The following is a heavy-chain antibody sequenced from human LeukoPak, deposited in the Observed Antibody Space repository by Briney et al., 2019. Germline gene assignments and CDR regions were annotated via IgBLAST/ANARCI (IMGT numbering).Heavy chain of an antibody. CDR3: ATVEMATSWPYYYCMDG. D-gene: IGHD5-24*01. J-gene: IGHJ6*03. CDR1: GFTFSSYS. CDR2: ISSSSSYI. V-gene: IGHV3-21*01. Sequence: PGGSLRLSCAASGFTFSSYSMNWVRQAPGKGLEWVSSISSSSSYIYYADSVKGRFTISRDNAKNSLYLQMNSLRAEDTAVYYCATVEMATSWPYYYCMDGWGEGTTVTVPS.